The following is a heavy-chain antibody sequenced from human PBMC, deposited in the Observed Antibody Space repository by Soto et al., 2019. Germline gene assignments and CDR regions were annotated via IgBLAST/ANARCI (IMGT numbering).Heavy chain of an antibody. CDR1: GGSISSYY. CDR3: ARAVAGTLKFEY. CDR2: IYYSGST. V-gene: IGHV4-59*01. D-gene: IGHD6-19*01. Sequence: PSETLSLTCTVSGGSISSYYWSWIRQPPGKGLEWIGYIYYSGSTNYNPSLKSRVTISVDTSKNQFSLKLSSVTAADTAVYYCARAVAGTLKFEYWGQGTLVTVSS. J-gene: IGHJ4*02.